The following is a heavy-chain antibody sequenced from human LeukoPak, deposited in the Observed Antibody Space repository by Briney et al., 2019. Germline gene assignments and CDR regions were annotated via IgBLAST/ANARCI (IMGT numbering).Heavy chain of an antibody. V-gene: IGHV1-69*13. CDR2: IIPIFGTA. Sequence: ASVKVSCKASGYTFTSYYMHWVRQAPGQGLEWMGGIIPIFGTANYAQKFQGRVTITADESTSTAYMELSSLRSEDTAVYYCARAEPGGAVIDYWGQGTLVTVSS. CDR1: GYTFTSYY. D-gene: IGHD1-14*01. CDR3: ARAEPGGAVIDY. J-gene: IGHJ4*02.